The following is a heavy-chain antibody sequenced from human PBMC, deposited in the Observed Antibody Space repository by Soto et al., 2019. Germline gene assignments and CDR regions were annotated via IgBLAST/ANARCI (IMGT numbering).Heavy chain of an antibody. J-gene: IGHJ3*01. CDR2: ISVSGDTT. CDR1: GFPFSTYA. Sequence: GGSLRLSCAASGFPFSTYAMSWVRQAPGKGLEWVSLISVSGDTTYYADSVKGRFTISRDNAKNTLYLQMNSLRAEDTAAYYCAKDMLQWLVVGHDAFDLWGQGTMVTVSS. CDR3: AKDMLQWLVVGHDAFDL. D-gene: IGHD6-19*01. V-gene: IGHV3-23*01.